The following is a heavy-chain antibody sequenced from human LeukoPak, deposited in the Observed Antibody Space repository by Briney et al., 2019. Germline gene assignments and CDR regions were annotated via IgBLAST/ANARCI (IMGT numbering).Heavy chain of an antibody. CDR2: IRPDGRET. Sequence: PGGSLRLSCAASGFTFTNHWMHWVRQAPGKGLVWGSRIRPDGRETNHAGSVKGRFTISRDNAKNTLYLQMNSLGDEDTAVYFCGRDAVLGSGSVDYWGQGVLVTVSS. D-gene: IGHD3-10*01. V-gene: IGHV3-74*01. CDR3: GRDAVLGSGSVDY. J-gene: IGHJ4*02. CDR1: GFTFTNHW.